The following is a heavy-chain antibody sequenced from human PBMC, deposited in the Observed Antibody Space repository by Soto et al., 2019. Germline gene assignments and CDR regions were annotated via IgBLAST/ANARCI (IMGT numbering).Heavy chain of an antibody. D-gene: IGHD3-22*01. CDR2: ISGSGGST. CDR1: GFTFSSYA. J-gene: IGHJ3*02. CDR3: QKDREVVVNYAFDI. V-gene: IGHV3-23*01. Sequence: GGSLRLSCAASGFTFSSYAMSWVRQATGKGLEWVSAISGSGGSTYYADSVKGRFTISRDNSKNTLYLQMNSLRAEDTAVYYRQKDREVVVNYAFDIWGQGTMVTVPS.